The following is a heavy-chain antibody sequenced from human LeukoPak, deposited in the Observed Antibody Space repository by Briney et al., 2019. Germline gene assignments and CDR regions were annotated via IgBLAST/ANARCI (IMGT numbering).Heavy chain of an antibody. CDR3: AKSQWYKVVVITTPAK. V-gene: IGHV3-7*03. J-gene: IGHJ4*02. CDR1: GFTFSSQW. D-gene: IGHD3-22*01. CDR2: IRQDGSET. Sequence: PGGSLRLSCTASGFTFSSQWMSWVRQALGKGLEWVANIRQDGSETQYVDSMKGRFTISRDNAKNSSYLQMNSLRAEDTAVYYCAKSQWYKVVVITTPAKWGQGTLVTVSS.